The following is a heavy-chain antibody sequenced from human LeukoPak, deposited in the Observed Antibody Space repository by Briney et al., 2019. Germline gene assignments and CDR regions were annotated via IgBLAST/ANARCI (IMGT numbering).Heavy chain of an antibody. V-gene: IGHV3-30*02. CDR2: INYDGSKE. D-gene: IGHD2-2*01. Sequence: GGSLRLSCAASGSTFSRFGMHWVRQAPGKGLEWVTFINYDGSKEYYAGSVKGRFTISRDSSKNTLYLLMNSLRAEDTAVYYCAKDEVVPSYYYIDVWGKGTTVTVSS. J-gene: IGHJ6*03. CDR1: GSTFSRFG. CDR3: AKDEVVPSYYYIDV.